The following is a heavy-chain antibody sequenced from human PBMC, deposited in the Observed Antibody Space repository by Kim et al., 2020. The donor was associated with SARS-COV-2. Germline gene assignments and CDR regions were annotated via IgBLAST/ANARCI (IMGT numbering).Heavy chain of an antibody. J-gene: IGHJ6*02. CDR3: ARHYCSGGSCYPNGGMDV. D-gene: IGHD2-15*01. V-gene: IGHV4-59*08. Sequence: KTRVTISDDPSKNQFSLKLSSVTAADTAVYYCARHYCSGGSCYPNGGMDVWGQGTTVTVSS.